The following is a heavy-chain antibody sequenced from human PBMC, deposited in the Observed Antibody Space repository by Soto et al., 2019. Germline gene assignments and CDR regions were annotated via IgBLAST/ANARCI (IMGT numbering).Heavy chain of an antibody. CDR3: ARGPPIATAPTSFYNWCDP. Sequence: SETLSLTCDVSGDSVSRGFYWGWIRQPPGKGLEWIGSIYRSGNTYYNPSLKSRVTISVDGSKNQFSLKLHSVTAADTAVYYCARGPPIATAPTSFYNWCDPWGQGTLGTVSA. D-gene: IGHD1-1*01. CDR2: IYRSGNT. J-gene: IGHJ5*02. V-gene: IGHV4-38-2*01. CDR1: GDSVSRGFY.